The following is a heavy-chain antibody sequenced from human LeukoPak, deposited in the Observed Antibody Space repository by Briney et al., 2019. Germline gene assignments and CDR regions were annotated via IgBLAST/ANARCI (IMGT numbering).Heavy chain of an antibody. Sequence: ASVKVSCKASGYTFTSYAMNWVRQAPGQGLEWMGWINTNTGNPTYAQGFTGRFVFSLDTSVSTAYLQISSLKAEDTAVYYCARGQSGILTGYYKVYYYGMDVWGQGTTVTVSS. J-gene: IGHJ6*02. CDR2: INTNTGNP. CDR1: GYTFTSYA. CDR3: ARGQSGILTGYYKVYYYGMDV. V-gene: IGHV7-4-1*02. D-gene: IGHD3-9*01.